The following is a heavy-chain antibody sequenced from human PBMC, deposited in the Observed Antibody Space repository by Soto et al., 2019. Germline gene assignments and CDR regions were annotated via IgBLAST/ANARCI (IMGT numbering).Heavy chain of an antibody. J-gene: IGHJ4*02. CDR2: IDPSDSYT. CDR1: GYSFTSYW. Sequence: GESLKISCKGSGYSFTSYWISWVRQMPGKGLEWMGRIDPSDSYTNYSPSFQGHVTISADKSISTAYLQWSSLKASDTAMYYCAGWAVARPQDFDYWGQGTLVTVSS. D-gene: IGHD6-19*01. CDR3: AGWAVARPQDFDY. V-gene: IGHV5-10-1*01.